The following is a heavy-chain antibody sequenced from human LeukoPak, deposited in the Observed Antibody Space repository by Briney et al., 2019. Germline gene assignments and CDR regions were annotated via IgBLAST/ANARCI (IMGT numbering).Heavy chain of an antibody. J-gene: IGHJ3*02. V-gene: IGHV4-34*01. CDR3: ARRHPPLEGYCSSTSCYTYAFDI. CDR1: SGSFSDYY. CDR2: INDSGNT. Sequence: PSETLSLTCAVYSGSFSDYYWNWICQSPGTGLEWIGEINDSGNTNYNPSLKSRVTISVDTSMNQFSLKLSSVTAADTAVYYCARRHPPLEGYCSSTSCYTYAFDIWGQGTMVTVSS. D-gene: IGHD2-2*02.